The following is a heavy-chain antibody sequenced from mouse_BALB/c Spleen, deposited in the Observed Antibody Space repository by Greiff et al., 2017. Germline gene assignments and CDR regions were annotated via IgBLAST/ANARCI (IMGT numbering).Heavy chain of an antibody. Sequence: QVQLKQSGPGLVQPSQSLSITCTVSGFSLTSYGVHWVRQSPGKGLEWLGVIWSGGSTDYNAAFISRLSISKDNSKSQVFFKMNSLQANDTAIYYCARNIITTHYYAMDYWGQGTSVTVSS. D-gene: IGHD2-4*01. CDR3: ARNIITTHYYAMDY. V-gene: IGHV2-2*02. J-gene: IGHJ4*01. CDR2: IWSGGST. CDR1: GFSLTSYG.